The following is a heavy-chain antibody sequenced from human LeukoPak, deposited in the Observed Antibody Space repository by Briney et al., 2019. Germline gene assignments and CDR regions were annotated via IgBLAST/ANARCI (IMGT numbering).Heavy chain of an antibody. CDR2: IYTSGST. CDR1: GGYISSYY. J-gene: IGHJ5*02. V-gene: IGHV4-4*07. CDR3: ARDRGPRYCSSTSCYNWFDP. D-gene: IGHD2-2*01. Sequence: SETLSLTCTVSGGYISSYYWSWIRQPAGKGLEWIGRIYTSGSTNYNPSLKSRVTMSVDTSKNQFSLKLSSVTAADTAVYYCARDRGPRYCSSTSCYNWFDPWGQGTLVTVSS.